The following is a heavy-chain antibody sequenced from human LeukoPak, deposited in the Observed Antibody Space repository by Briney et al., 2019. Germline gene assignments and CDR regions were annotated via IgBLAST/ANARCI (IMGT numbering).Heavy chain of an antibody. CDR1: GGSISSTGYY. V-gene: IGHV4-39*01. D-gene: IGHD2-15*01. Sequence: SETLSLTCTVYGGSISSTGYYWGWIRQPPGKGLEWLGNIYYTGSTYYNPSLKSRVTISVDTSKNQFSLKLSSVTAADTAVYYCARHRCSGGSCYPMNWFDPWGQGTLVTVSS. CDR2: IYYTGST. CDR3: ARHRCSGGSCYPMNWFDP. J-gene: IGHJ5*02.